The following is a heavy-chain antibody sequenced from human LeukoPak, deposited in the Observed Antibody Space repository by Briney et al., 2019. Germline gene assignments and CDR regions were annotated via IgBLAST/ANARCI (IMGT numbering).Heavy chain of an antibody. Sequence: SETLSLTCAVYGGSFSGYYWSWIRQPPGKGLEWVGEINHSGSTTYNPALKSQVTISVDTSKNQFSLKLSSVTAADTAVYYCARGPGGSYLRRYMDVWGKGTTVTVSS. CDR1: GGSFSGYY. J-gene: IGHJ6*03. D-gene: IGHD1-26*01. CDR3: ARGPGGSYLRRYMDV. V-gene: IGHV4-34*01. CDR2: INHSGST.